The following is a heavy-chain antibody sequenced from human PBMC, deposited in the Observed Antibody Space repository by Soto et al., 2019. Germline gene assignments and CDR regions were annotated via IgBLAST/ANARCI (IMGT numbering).Heavy chain of an antibody. CDR2: IYWDDDK. V-gene: IGHV2-5*05. D-gene: IGHD2-15*01. J-gene: IGHJ6*02. Sequence: QITLKESGPTLVKPTHTLTLTCTFSGFPLSTSVVGVAWILPPPGKALKWLALIYWDDDKRYGPSLESRLTITKDTSKNQVVLTMTNMDSVDTATYYCAYLPCSGGSCYWFSFSGMDVWGQGTTVTVSS. CDR3: AYLPCSGGSCYWFSFSGMDV. CDR1: GFPLSTSVVG.